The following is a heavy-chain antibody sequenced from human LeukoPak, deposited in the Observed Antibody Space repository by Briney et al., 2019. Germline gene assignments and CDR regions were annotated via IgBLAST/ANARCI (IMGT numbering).Heavy chain of an antibody. CDR3: ARDPRNVGLAP. D-gene: IGHD2-15*01. V-gene: IGHV3-23*01. Sequence: GGSLRLSCAASGFTFSSYAMSWVRQAPGKGLEWVSAISGSGGSTYYADSVKGRFTMSRDNVKNTLYLQMNSLRVEDTAVYYCARDPRNVGLAPWGQGTLVTVSS. CDR1: GFTFSSYA. CDR2: ISGSGGST. J-gene: IGHJ5*02.